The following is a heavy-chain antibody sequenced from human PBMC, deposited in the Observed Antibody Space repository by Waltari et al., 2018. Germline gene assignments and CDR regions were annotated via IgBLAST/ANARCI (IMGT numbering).Heavy chain of an antibody. CDR2: INYDGSST. CDR1: AFIFSSYW. V-gene: IGHV3-74*01. CDR3: IRENIAAAGLES. Sequence: EVQLVESGGGLVQPGGSLRLSCVASAFIFSSYWMDWVRQAPGKGLVWVSRINYDGSSTTYADSVKGRFTISRDNAKNTLYLHMSSLRAEDTAVYYCIRENIAAAGLESWGQGTLVTVSS. D-gene: IGHD6-13*01. J-gene: IGHJ4*02.